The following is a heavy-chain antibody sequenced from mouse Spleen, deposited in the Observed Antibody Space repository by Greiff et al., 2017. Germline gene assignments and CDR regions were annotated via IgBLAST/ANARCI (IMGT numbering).Heavy chain of an antibody. CDR2: IRSKSNNYAT. Sequence: EVKLMESGGGLVQPKGSLKLSCAASGFSFNTYAMNWVRQAPGKGLEWVARIRSKSNNYATYYADSVKDRFTISRDDSESMLYLQMNNLKTEDTAMYYCVRQGDDGGPLGYWGQGTTLTVSS. CDR1: GFSFNTYA. J-gene: IGHJ2*01. D-gene: IGHD2-12*01. CDR3: VRQGDDGGPLGY. V-gene: IGHV10-1*01.